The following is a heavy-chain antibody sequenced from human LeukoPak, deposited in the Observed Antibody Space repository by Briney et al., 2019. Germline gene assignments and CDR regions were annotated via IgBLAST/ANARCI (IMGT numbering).Heavy chain of an antibody. CDR1: GGPFSGYY. D-gene: IGHD5-12*01. V-gene: IGHV4-34*01. CDR2: INHSGST. Sequence: SETLSLTCAVYGGPFSGYYWSWIRQPPGKGLEWIGEINHSGSTNYNPSLKSRVTISVDTSKNQFSLKLSSVTAADTAVYYCARDYSGYDYEYNYWGQGTLVTVSS. J-gene: IGHJ4*02. CDR3: ARDYSGYDYEYNY.